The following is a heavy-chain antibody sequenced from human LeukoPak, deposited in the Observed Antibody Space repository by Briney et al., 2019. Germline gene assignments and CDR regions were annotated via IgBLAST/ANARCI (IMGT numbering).Heavy chain of an antibody. J-gene: IGHJ4*02. CDR3: ARWEVPAAKGYFDY. CDR1: GYSFTSYW. Sequence: GESLKISCKGSGYSFTSYWIGWVRQMPGKGLEWMGIIYPGDSDTRYSPSFQGQVIISADKSISTAYLQWSSLMASDTAMYYCARWEVPAAKGYFDYWGQGTLVTVSS. D-gene: IGHD2-2*01. V-gene: IGHV5-51*01. CDR2: IYPGDSDT.